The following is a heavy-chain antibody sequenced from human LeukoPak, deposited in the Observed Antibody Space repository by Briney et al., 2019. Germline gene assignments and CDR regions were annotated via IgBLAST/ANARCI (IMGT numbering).Heavy chain of an antibody. D-gene: IGHD3-10*01. J-gene: IGHJ5*02. CDR3: ARSHYYGSGSPP. CDR2: INPNSGGT. V-gene: IGHV1-2*06. CDR1: GYTFTGCY. Sequence: ASVKVSCKASGYTFTGCYMHWVRQAPGQGLEWMGRINPNSGGTNYAQKFQGRVTMTRDTSISTAYMELSRLRSDDTAVYYCARSHYYGSGSPPWGQGTLVTVSS.